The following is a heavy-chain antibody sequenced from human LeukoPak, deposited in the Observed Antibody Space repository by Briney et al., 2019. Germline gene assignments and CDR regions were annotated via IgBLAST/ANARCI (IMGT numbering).Heavy chain of an antibody. CDR3: ARDGRIAAHQNWFDP. D-gene: IGHD6-6*01. CDR1: GYTFISYD. J-gene: IGHJ5*02. V-gene: IGHV1-8*01. Sequence: ASVKVSCKASGYTFISYDINWVRQATGQGLEWMGWMNPNSGNTGYAQKFQGRVTMTRNTSISTAYMELSSLRSEDTAVYYCARDGRIAAHQNWFDPWGQGTLVTVSS. CDR2: MNPNSGNT.